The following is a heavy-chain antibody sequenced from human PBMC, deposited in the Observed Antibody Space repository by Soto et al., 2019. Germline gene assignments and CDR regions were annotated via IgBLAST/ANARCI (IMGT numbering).Heavy chain of an antibody. Sequence: QVQLMQSGAEVKKPGASVKVSCKASGDTFTDYYIHWVRQAPGQGLEWMGTVNPSGGHTTYAQHFLGRVPMTRDTSTSTLYMELTSLTSDDTAIYYCARGGDVVVVTAALDYWGQGTLVTVSS. CDR2: VNPSGGHT. V-gene: IGHV1-46*01. CDR1: GDTFTDYY. CDR3: ARGGDVVVVTAALDY. D-gene: IGHD2-21*02. J-gene: IGHJ4*02.